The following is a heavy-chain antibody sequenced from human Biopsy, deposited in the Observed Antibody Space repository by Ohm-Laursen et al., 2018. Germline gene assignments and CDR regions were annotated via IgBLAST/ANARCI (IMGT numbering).Heavy chain of an antibody. CDR2: MNPNSGNT. J-gene: IGHJ6*02. CDR1: GYSFTNHD. D-gene: IGHD4-23*01. Sequence: ASVKVSCKASGYSFTNHDINWVRQATGQGLEWMGWMNPNSGNTGYAQKFQDRVTMTRNTSTSTAYMELSSLRSGDTAVYYCAREEDGGGDYYYYGLDVWGQGTTVTVFS. CDR3: AREEDGGGDYYYYGLDV. V-gene: IGHV1-8*01.